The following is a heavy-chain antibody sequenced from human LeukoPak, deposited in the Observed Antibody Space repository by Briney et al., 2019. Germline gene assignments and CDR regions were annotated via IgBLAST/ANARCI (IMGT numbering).Heavy chain of an antibody. Sequence: PSETLPLTCAVYGGSFSGYYWSWIRQPPGKGLEWIGEINHSGSTNYNPSLKSRVTISVDTSKNQFSLKLSSVTAADTAVYYCARAYCSSTSCPYETWGQGTLVTVSS. J-gene: IGHJ4*02. CDR3: ARAYCSSTSCPYET. CDR2: INHSGST. CDR1: GGSFSGYY. D-gene: IGHD2-2*01. V-gene: IGHV4-34*01.